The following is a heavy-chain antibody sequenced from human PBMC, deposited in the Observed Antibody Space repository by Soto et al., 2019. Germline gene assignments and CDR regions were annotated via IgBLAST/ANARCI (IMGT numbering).Heavy chain of an antibody. CDR3: SRDRCSSTSCYPDY. V-gene: IGHV1-46*03. Sequence: QVQLVQSGAEVRKSGASVKVSCKTSGYHFSRYYIHWVRQAPGKGLEWMGIINPTGGRATYAPKFQGRVTMTSDTSTTTVYLEVTGLKSEDTAIYSCSRDRCSSTSCYPDYWGQGTLVTVSS. D-gene: IGHD2-2*01. J-gene: IGHJ4*02. CDR1: GYHFSRYY. CDR2: INPTGGRA.